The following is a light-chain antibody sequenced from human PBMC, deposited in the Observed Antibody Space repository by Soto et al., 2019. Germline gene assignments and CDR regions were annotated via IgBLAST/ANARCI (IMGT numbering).Light chain of an antibody. J-gene: IGKJ1*01. V-gene: IGKV3-20*01. Sequence: EIVLTQSPVTLSLSAGERATLSGRASQSVSSRLVCYQQKPGQAPRLLISGASSRATGIPDRFSGSGSGTDFTRTISRLEPEDFAVYYCQQYGSPSWTFGQGTKVDIK. CDR1: QSVSSR. CDR2: GAS. CDR3: QQYGSPSWT.